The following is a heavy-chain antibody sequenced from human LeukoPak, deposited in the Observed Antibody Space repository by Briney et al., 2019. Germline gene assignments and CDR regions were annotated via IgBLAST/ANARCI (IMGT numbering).Heavy chain of an antibody. CDR3: ANDRWDYYDSSGYYGFDY. D-gene: IGHD3-22*01. J-gene: IGHJ4*02. CDR2: ISGSGGST. Sequence: GGSLRLSCAASGFTFSSYAMSWVRQAPGKGLGWVSAISGSGGSTYYADSVKGRFTISRDNSKNTLYLQMNSLRAEDTAVYYCANDRWDYYDSSGYYGFDYWGQGTLVTVSS. CDR1: GFTFSSYA. V-gene: IGHV3-23*01.